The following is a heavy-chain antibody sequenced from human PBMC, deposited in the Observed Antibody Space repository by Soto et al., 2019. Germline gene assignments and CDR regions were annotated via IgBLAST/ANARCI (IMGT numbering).Heavy chain of an antibody. V-gene: IGHV3-7*01. CDR1: GFTFRSSW. Sequence: EVQLVESGGGLVQPGGSLSLSCEASGFTFRSSWMSWVRQAPGKGLEWVSYIKPDGSETYYVDSVRGRFTISRDNAKKSLYLQMNSLREENTALYYCAKDPSFGAFDIWGQGTMVTVSA. CDR2: IKPDGSET. CDR3: AKDPSFGAFDI. D-gene: IGHD3-10*01. J-gene: IGHJ3*02.